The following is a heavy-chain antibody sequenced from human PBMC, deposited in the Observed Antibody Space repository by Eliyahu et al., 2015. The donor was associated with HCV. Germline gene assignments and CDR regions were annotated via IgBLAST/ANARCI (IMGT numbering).Heavy chain of an antibody. CDR1: GFXLSNYW. J-gene: IGHJ3*02. V-gene: IGHV3-7*01. Sequence: EVQLVESGGGLVQPGGSLRVSCAASGFXLSNYWMSWVRQAPGKGLEWVANIKQDGSEKYYVDSVKGRFTISRDNAKNSLYLQMNSLRAEDTAMYYCVRGNSGRNVGAFDIWGQGTMVTVSS. CDR2: IKQDGSEK. D-gene: IGHD1-14*01. CDR3: VRGNSGRNVGAFDI.